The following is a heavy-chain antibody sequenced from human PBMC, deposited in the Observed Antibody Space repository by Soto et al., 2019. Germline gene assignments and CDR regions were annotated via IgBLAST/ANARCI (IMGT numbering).Heavy chain of an antibody. CDR3: ARAPDIVVVPAAIGWFDP. CDR2: INPNSGGT. D-gene: IGHD2-2*01. V-gene: IGHV1-2*02. Sequence: ASVKVSCKASGYTFTGYYMHWVRQAPGQGLEWMGWINPNSGGTNYAQKFQGRVTMTRDTSISTAYMELSRLRSDDTAVYYCARAPDIVVVPAAIGWFDPWGQGTLVTVSS. J-gene: IGHJ5*02. CDR1: GYTFTGYY.